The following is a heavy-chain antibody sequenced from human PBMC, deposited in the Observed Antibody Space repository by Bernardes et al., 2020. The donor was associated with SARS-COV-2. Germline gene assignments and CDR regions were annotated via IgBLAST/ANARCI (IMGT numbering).Heavy chain of an antibody. J-gene: IGHJ2*01. CDR3: ARVGSGTYYGWYFDL. CDR1: GGSIRTYY. CDR2: IYYSGGT. V-gene: IGHV4-59*01. Sequence: SETLTLTCSVSGGSIRTYYWIWIRQSPGKGLEWIGYIYYSGGTKYNPSLKSRLTMSVDTSKNQFSLTLNSVTAADTAVYYCARVGSGTYYGWYFDLWGRGTLVTVSA. D-gene: IGHD1-26*01.